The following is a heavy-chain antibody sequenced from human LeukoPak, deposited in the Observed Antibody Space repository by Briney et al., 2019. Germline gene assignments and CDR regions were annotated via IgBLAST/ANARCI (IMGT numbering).Heavy chain of an antibody. CDR3: ARDWSPTVGLAGIL. CDR1: GYTFTSYG. V-gene: IGHV1-18*01. Sequence: ASVKVSCKASGYTFTSYGISWVRQAPGQGLEWMGWISAYSGNTNYAQKLQGRVTMTTDTSTSTAYMELRSLRSDDTAVYYCARDWSPTVGLAGILWGQGTLVTVSS. D-gene: IGHD4-11*01. CDR2: ISAYSGNT. J-gene: IGHJ4*02.